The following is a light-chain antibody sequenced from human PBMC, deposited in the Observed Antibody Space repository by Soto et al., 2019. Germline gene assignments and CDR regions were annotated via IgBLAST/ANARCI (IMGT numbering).Light chain of an antibody. CDR2: LNSDGSH. V-gene: IGLV4-69*01. CDR1: SGHSNYV. J-gene: IGLJ2*01. CDR3: QTWDTGIRV. Sequence: QSVLTQSPSASASLGASVKLTCTLSSGHSNYVIAWHQQQPEKGPRYLMKLNSDGSHSKGDGIPDRFSGSSSGAERYLTSSRLQSEDEADYYCQTWDTGIRVFGGGTKVTVL.